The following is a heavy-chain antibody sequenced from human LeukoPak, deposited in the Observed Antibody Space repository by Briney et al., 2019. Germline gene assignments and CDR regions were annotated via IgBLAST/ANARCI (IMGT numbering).Heavy chain of an antibody. CDR3: ARERSDSSGYLQY. CDR2: IDSDGSST. J-gene: IGHJ4*02. CDR1: GFTFSNYW. Sequence: PGGSLRLSCAASGFTFSNYWMHWVRQATGKGLVWVSRIDSDGSSTSYAGSVKGRFTISRDNAENTLYLQMNSLRVEDTAVYYCARERSDSSGYLQYWGQGTLVTVSS. D-gene: IGHD3-22*01. V-gene: IGHV3-74*01.